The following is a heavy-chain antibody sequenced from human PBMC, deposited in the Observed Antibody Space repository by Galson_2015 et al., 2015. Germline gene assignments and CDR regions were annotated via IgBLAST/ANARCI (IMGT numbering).Heavy chain of an antibody. CDR2: IYYSGST. D-gene: IGHD6-6*01. J-gene: IGHJ4*02. V-gene: IGHV4-39*01. CDR1: GGSISSSSYY. Sequence: SETLSLTCTVSGGSISSSSYYWGWIRQPPGKGLEWIGSIYYSGSTYYNPSLKSRVTISVDTSKNQFSLKLSSVTAADTAVYYCATGLYSSSPSAFDYWGQGTLVTVSS. CDR3: ATGLYSSSPSAFDY.